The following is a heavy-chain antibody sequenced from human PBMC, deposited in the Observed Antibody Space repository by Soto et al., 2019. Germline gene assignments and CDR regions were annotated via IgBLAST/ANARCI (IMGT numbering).Heavy chain of an antibody. D-gene: IGHD2-15*01. J-gene: IGHJ4*02. CDR2: IIPIFGTA. V-gene: IGHV1-69*06. CDR3: ASVVVVVAATPAAYYFYY. CDR1: GGTFSSYA. Sequence: QVQLVQSGAEVKKPGSSVKVSCKASGGTFSSYAISWVRQAPGQGLEWMGGIIPIFGTANYAQKFQGRVTITADKSTSTAYMELSSLRSEDTAVYYCASVVVVVAATPAAYYFYYWGQGTLVTVSS.